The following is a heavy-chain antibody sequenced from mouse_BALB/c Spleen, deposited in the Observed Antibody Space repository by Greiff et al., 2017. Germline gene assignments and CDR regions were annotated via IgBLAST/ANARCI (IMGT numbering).Heavy chain of an antibody. V-gene: IGHV5-17*02. CDR2: ISSGSSTI. J-gene: IGHJ3*01. D-gene: IGHD1-1*01. CDR1: GFTFSSFG. Sequence: EVQRVESGGGLVQPGGSRKLSCAASGFTFSSFGMHWVRQAPEKGLEWVAYISSGSSTIYYADTVKGRFPISRDNAKYTLFLQMTSLRPGDTAMYYCARGGDYYGSSSWFAYWGQGTLVTVSA. CDR3: ARGGDYYGSSSWFAY.